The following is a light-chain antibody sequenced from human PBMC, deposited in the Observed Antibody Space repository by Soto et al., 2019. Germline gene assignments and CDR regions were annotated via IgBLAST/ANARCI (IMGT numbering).Light chain of an antibody. V-gene: IGKV3-20*01. Sequence: ETVLTQSPGTLSLSPGEGATLSCRVSQSIRSNLAWYQQRPGQAPRLLIYGASSRATGIPDRFSGSGSGTDFTLTISRLEPEDFAVYYCQQWGTFGPGTKVDI. CDR1: QSIRSN. CDR3: QQWGT. J-gene: IGKJ3*01. CDR2: GAS.